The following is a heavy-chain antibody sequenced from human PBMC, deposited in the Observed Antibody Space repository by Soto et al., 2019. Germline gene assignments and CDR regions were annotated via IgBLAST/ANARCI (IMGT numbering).Heavy chain of an antibody. CDR1: GGTVSSYA. D-gene: IGHD3-10*01. J-gene: IGHJ4*02. Sequence: QLHLVQSGAEVKKAGSSVRVSCKASGGTVSSYAITWVRQAPGKGLEWMGAFVPIFVSAHYAPKFQGRITITVDESTSTSYMELSGLTSGDTAIYYCARDVSSDTTGFRGYDLWGQGTQGTVS. CDR2: FVPIFVSA. CDR3: ARDVSSDTTGFRGYDL. V-gene: IGHV1-69*01.